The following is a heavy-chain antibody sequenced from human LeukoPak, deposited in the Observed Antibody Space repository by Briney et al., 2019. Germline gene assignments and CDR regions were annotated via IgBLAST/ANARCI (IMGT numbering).Heavy chain of an antibody. CDR3: ARSGSYSEEDY. CDR2: IIPIFGTA. Sequence: ASVKVSCKASGYTFTSYDINWVRQATGQGLEWMGRIIPIFGTANYAQKFQGRVTITTDESTSTAYMELSSLRSEDTAVYYCARSGSYSEEDYWGQGTLVTVSS. D-gene: IGHD1-26*01. J-gene: IGHJ4*02. CDR1: GYTFTSYD. V-gene: IGHV1-69*05.